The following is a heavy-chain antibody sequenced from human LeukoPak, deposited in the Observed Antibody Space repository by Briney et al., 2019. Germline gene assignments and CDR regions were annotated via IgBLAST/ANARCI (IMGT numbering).Heavy chain of an antibody. Sequence: GGSLRLSCAASGLTFSSYGMHWVRQAPGKGLEWVAVISYEGSNKYYADSVKGRLTISRDNSKNTLYLQMNSLRAEDTAVYYCAKLSRDDYFDYWGQGTLVTVSS. CDR1: GLTFSSYG. CDR2: ISYEGSNK. D-gene: IGHD3-10*01. J-gene: IGHJ4*02. V-gene: IGHV3-30*18. CDR3: AKLSRDDYFDY.